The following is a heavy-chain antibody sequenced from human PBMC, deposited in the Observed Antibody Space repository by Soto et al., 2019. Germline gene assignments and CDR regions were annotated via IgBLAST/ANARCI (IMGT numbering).Heavy chain of an antibody. Sequence: SVKVSCKASGGTFSSYSISWVLQAPGQGLEWMGGIIPIFGTANYAQKFQGRVTITADESTSTAYMELSSLRSEDTAVYYCARAPVEDIVVLPAARGWFDPWGQGTLVTVSS. CDR1: GGTFSSYS. V-gene: IGHV1-69*13. J-gene: IGHJ5*02. D-gene: IGHD2-2*01. CDR2: IIPIFGTA. CDR3: ARAPVEDIVVLPAARGWFDP.